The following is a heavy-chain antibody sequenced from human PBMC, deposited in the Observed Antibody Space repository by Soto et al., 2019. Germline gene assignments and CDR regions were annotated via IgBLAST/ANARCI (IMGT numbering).Heavy chain of an antibody. CDR2: IYYSGST. Sequence: QVQLQESGPGLVKPSQTLSLTCTVSGGSISSGDYYWSWIRQPPGKGLEWLGYIYYSGSTYYKSSLKSRVIISIDTSKNQFSLKLSSVTAADTAVYYCARKGWPDVFDIWGQGAMVTVSS. CDR1: GGSISSGDYY. J-gene: IGHJ3*02. V-gene: IGHV4-30-4*01. CDR3: ARKGWPDVFDI.